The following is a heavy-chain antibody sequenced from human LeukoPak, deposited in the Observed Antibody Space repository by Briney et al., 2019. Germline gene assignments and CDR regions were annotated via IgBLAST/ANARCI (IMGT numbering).Heavy chain of an antibody. CDR1: GYTFTGSY. CDR2: INPNSGGT. J-gene: IGHJ4*02. CDR3: ARGGPIGYCSGGSCYSTYFDY. Sequence: GASVKVSCKASGYTFTGSYMHWVRQAPGQGLEWMGWINPNSGGTNYAQKFQGRVTMTRDMSTSTVYMELSSLRSEDTAVYYCARGGPIGYCSGGSCYSTYFDYWGQGTLVTVSS. V-gene: IGHV1-2*02. D-gene: IGHD2-15*01.